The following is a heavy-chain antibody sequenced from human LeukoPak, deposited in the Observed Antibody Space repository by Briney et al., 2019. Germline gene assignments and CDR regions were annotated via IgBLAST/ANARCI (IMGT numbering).Heavy chain of an antibody. CDR3: ATDPAIPSPGGWYYFDY. J-gene: IGHJ4*02. V-gene: IGHV3-48*03. D-gene: IGHD6-19*01. Sequence: PGGSLRPSCAASGFTFSSYEMNWVRQAPGKGLEWVSYISSSGSTIYYADSVRGRFTISRDNAKNSLYLQMNSLRAEDTAVYYCATDPAIPSPGGWYYFDYWGQGTLVTVSS. CDR1: GFTFSSYE. CDR2: ISSSGSTI.